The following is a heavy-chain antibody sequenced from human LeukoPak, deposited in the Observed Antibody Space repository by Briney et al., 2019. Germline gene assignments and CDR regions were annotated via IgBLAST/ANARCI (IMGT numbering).Heavy chain of an antibody. D-gene: IGHD3-22*01. V-gene: IGHV1-69*04. CDR2: IIPIFGIA. Sequence: SVKVSCKASGCTFSSYAISWVRQAPGQGLEWMGRIIPIFGIANYAQKFQGRVTITADKSTSTAYMELSSLRSEDTAVYYCARVDYYDSSGYGKGFDPWGQGTLVTVSS. J-gene: IGHJ5*02. CDR3: ARVDYYDSSGYGKGFDP. CDR1: GCTFSSYA.